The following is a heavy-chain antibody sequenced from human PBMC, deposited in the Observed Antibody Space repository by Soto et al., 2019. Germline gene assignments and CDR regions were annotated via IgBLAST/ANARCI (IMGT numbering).Heavy chain of an antibody. J-gene: IGHJ4*02. D-gene: IGHD6-13*01. CDR1: GYIFSSYT. CDR2: INAANGDT. V-gene: IGHV1-3*01. Sequence: ASVKVSCKASGYIFSSYTMHWVRQAPGQSLEWMGWINAANGDTKYSQKFQGRVTITSDTSATTGYMDLSSLRSEDTAVYYCASSIAADSFDYWGQGSLVTVSS. CDR3: ASSIAADSFDY.